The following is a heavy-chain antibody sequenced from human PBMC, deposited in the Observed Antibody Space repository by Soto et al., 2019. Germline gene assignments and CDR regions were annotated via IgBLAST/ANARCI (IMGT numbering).Heavy chain of an antibody. J-gene: IGHJ2*01. CDR3: ARGGWSAAAGTGYFDL. Sequence: QVQLVQSGAEVKKPGSSVKVSCKASGGTFSSYAISWVRQAPGQGLEWMGGIIPIFGTANYAQKFQGRVTITAAESTSTAYMELSSLRSEDTAVYYCARGGWSAAAGTGYFDLWGRGTLVTVSS. CDR1: GGTFSSYA. CDR2: IIPIFGTA. D-gene: IGHD6-13*01. V-gene: IGHV1-69*01.